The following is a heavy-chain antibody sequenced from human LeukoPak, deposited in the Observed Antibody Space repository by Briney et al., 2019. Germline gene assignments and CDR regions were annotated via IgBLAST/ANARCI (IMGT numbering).Heavy chain of an antibody. J-gene: IGHJ4*02. CDR2: ISAHNGNT. CDR1: GYTFTFYG. D-gene: IGHD3-22*01. V-gene: IGHV1-18*01. Sequence: GASVKVSCKASGYTFTFYGITWVRQAPGQGLEWMGWISAHNGNTNYAQKLQGRVTLTTDTSTTTAYMELRSLRSDDTAVYYCARAPYYDGSGYNDYWGQGTLVTVSS. CDR3: ARAPYYDGSGYNDY.